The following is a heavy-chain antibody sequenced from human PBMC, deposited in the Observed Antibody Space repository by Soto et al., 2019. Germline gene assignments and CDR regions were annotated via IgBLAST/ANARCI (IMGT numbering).Heavy chain of an antibody. CDR2: IDPSDSYT. CDR3: ASTYIGATRESYYYGMDV. Sequence: GESLKICCKGSGYSFTSYWISWVRQMPGKGLEWMGRIDPSDSYTNYSPCFQGHVIISADKTISTAYLQWSSLKASDTAMYYCASTYIGATRESYYYGMDVWGQGTTVTVSS. V-gene: IGHV5-10-1*01. D-gene: IGHD5-12*01. J-gene: IGHJ6*02. CDR1: GYSFTSYW.